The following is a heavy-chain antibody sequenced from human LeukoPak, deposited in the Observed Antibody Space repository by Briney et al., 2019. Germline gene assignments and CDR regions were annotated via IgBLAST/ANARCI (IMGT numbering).Heavy chain of an antibody. Sequence: PGGSLRLSCAASGFTFSSYSMNWVRQAPGKGLEWVSSISSSSSYIYYADSVKGRFTISRDNAKNSLYLQMNSLRAEDTAVYYCARDLLYGDYAFDYWGQGTLVTVSS. CDR1: GFTFSSYS. CDR3: ARDLLYGDYAFDY. D-gene: IGHD4-17*01. CDR2: ISSSSSYI. J-gene: IGHJ4*02. V-gene: IGHV3-21*01.